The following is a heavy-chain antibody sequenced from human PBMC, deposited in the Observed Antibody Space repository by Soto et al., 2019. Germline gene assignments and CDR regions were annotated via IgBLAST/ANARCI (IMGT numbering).Heavy chain of an antibody. D-gene: IGHD2-2*01. J-gene: IGHJ6*03. V-gene: IGHV1-69*02. Sequence: GASVKVSCKASGGTFSSYTISWVRQAPGQGLEWMGRIIPILGIANYAQKFQGRVTITADKSTSTAYMELSSLRSEDTAVYYCAAHCSSTSCYPEDYYYYLDVWGKGTTVTVSS. CDR3: AAHCSSTSCYPEDYYYYLDV. CDR1: GGTFSSYT. CDR2: IIPILGIA.